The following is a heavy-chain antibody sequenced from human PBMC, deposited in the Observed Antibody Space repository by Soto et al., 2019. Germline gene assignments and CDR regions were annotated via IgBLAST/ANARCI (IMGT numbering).Heavy chain of an antibody. CDR3: ARVQHWLGRGYFDD. CDR1: GGTFSNYG. CDR2: IIPIFGRT. J-gene: IGHJ4*02. V-gene: IGHV1-69*01. D-gene: IGHD6-19*01. Sequence: QVQLVQAGAEVQKPGSSVKVSCKSSGGTFSNYGFSWVRQAPGQGLEWVGGIIPIFGRTHHAQKFQGRVTITADESTATAYMELTSLRSEDTAVYFCARVQHWLGRGYFDDLGKGTLVTVSS.